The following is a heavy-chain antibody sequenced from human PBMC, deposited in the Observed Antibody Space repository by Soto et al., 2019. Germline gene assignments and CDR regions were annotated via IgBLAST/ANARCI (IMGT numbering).Heavy chain of an antibody. CDR2: ISAYNGDT. Sequence: ASVKVSCKASGYTFTSYGINWVRQAPGQGLEWMGWISAYNGDTNYAQKLQGRVTMTTDTSTSTVYMELRSLRSDDTAVYCCARGPYCSGGSCYPKYNWFDPWGQGTLVTVSS. CDR3: ARGPYCSGGSCYPKYNWFDP. CDR1: GYTFTSYG. J-gene: IGHJ5*02. D-gene: IGHD2-15*01. V-gene: IGHV1-18*01.